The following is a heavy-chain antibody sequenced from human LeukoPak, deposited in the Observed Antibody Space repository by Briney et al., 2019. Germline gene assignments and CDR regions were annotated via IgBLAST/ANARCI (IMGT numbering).Heavy chain of an antibody. CDR2: IYYSGST. CDR1: GGSISSGDYY. Sequence: SETLSLTCTVSGGSISSGDYYWSWIRQPPGKGLEWIGYIYYSGSTYYNPSLKSRVTISVDTSKNQFSLKLSSVTAADMAVYYCARDQEVEMATGWFDPWGQGTLVTVSS. J-gene: IGHJ5*02. V-gene: IGHV4-30-4*08. D-gene: IGHD5-24*01. CDR3: ARDQEVEMATGWFDP.